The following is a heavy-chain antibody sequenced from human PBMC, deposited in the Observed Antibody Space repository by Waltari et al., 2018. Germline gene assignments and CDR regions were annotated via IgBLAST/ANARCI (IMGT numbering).Heavy chain of an antibody. CDR3: AAGDFDKIGYPSALFDH. J-gene: IGHJ4*02. CDR2: IKAVGDGGTT. Sequence: QSPGKGLEWVGRIKAVGDGGTTDYGAPVKGRFSITRDDSKSTFFLHMDSLTTDDTGIYYCAAGDFDKIGYPSALFDHWGQGTFVFVSA. V-gene: IGHV3-15*05. D-gene: IGHD2-2*03.